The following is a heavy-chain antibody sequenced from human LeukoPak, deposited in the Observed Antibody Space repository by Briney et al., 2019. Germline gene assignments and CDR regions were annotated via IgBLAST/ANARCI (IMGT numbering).Heavy chain of an antibody. CDR2: IYPGDSDT. CDR1: GYSFTSYW. Sequence: GESLKISCQGSGYSFTSYWIGWVRQMPGKGLEWMGIIYPGDSDTRYSPSFQGQVTISADKSISTAYLQWSSLKASDTAMYYCARLGQITMIPGNYYYYYMDVWGKGTTVTVSS. V-gene: IGHV5-51*01. CDR3: ARLGQITMIPGNYYYYYMDV. J-gene: IGHJ6*03. D-gene: IGHD3-22*01.